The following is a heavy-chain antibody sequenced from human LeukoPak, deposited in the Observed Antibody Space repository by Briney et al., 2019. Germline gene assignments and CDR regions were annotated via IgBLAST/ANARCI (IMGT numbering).Heavy chain of an antibody. CDR1: GYTFTSYD. V-gene: IGHV1-8*01. J-gene: IGHJ4*02. D-gene: IGHD6-19*01. CDR3: AREDVAVAGKTDY. CDR2: MNPNSGNT. Sequence: ASVKVSCKASGYTFTSYDINWVRQATGQGLEWMGWMNPNSGNTGYAQKFQGRVTMTRNTSISTAYMELSSLRSEDTAVYYCAREDVAVAGKTDYWGQGTLVTVSS.